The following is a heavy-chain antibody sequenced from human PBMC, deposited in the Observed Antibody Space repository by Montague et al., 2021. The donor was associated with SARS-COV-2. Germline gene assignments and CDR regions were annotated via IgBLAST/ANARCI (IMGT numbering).Heavy chain of an antibody. J-gene: IGHJ5*02. CDR2: IYYTGNT. CDR3: VRGPGYSGVHNWFDP. Sequence: SETLSLTCTVSGGSISGSPYYWGWIRQPPGKGLEWIASIYYTGNTYYNPSLRSRVTISVDTSKNQFSLRLSSVTAADTAVYYCVRGPGYSGVHNWFDPWGQGTLVAVSS. V-gene: IGHV4-39*07. D-gene: IGHD2-2*03. CDR1: GGSISGSPYY.